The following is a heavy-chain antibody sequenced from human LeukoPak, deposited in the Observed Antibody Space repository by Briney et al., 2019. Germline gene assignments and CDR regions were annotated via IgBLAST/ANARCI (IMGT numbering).Heavy chain of an antibody. CDR1: GFTVSSNY. CDR2: IKQDGSEK. D-gene: IGHD5-24*01. Sequence: GGSLRLSCAASGFTVSSNYMSWVRQAPGKGLEWVANIKQDGSEKYYVDSVKGRFTISRDSAKNSLYLQMNSLRAEDTAVYYCAREYGGYNYAGYYYYYMDVWGKGTTVTVSS. CDR3: AREYGGYNYAGYYYYYMDV. J-gene: IGHJ6*03. V-gene: IGHV3-7*01.